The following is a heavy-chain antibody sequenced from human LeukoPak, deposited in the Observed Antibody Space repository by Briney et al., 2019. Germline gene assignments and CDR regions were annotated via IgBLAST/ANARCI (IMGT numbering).Heavy chain of an antibody. CDR1: GFTFSNYG. J-gene: IGHJ4*02. CDR2: MRYDGSNT. Sequence: GGSLRLSCAASGFTFSNYGMHWVRQAPGKGLEWLAFMRYDGSNTHYADSVKGRFTISRDNSKNTLYLQMNSLRAEDTAVYYCAKAPYGDYPAGYWGQGTLVTVSS. V-gene: IGHV3-30*02. CDR3: AKAPYGDYPAGY. D-gene: IGHD4-17*01.